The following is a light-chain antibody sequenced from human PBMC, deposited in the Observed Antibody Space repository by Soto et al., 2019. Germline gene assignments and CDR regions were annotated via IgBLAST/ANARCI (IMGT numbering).Light chain of an antibody. J-gene: IGKJ1*01. Sequence: DIVMTQSPDSLAVSLGERATINCKSSQSLLSTSNNQNYLAWYQQKPGQPPKLLIYWAFTREFGVPDRISGSGYGTDFTLTNSSLQAGDGAGYYCQQYYCTPTFGQGTKAEIK. CDR2: WAF. V-gene: IGKV4-1*01. CDR3: QQYYCTPT. CDR1: QSLLSTSNNQNY.